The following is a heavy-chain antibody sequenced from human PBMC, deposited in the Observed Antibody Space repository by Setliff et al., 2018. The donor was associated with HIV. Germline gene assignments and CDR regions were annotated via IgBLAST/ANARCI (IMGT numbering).Heavy chain of an antibody. V-gene: IGHV1-69*06. J-gene: IGHJ5*01. Sequence: SVKVSCKASGGTFSSYAISWVRQAPGQGLEWMGGLIPIYATSDYAQNFQGRVTMTEDTSTDTAYMELRSLRSEYTAIFFCATDDLLGGYWFDRWGQGTPVTVSS. CDR2: LIPIYATS. CDR1: GGTFSSYA. CDR3: ATDDLLGGYWFDR. D-gene: IGHD3-16*01.